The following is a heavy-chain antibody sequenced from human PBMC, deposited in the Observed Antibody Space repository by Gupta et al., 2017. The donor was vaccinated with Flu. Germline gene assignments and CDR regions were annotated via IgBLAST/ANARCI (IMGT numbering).Heavy chain of an antibody. CDR2: IRDDGSNK. V-gene: IGHV3-30*02. CDR3: AKDRRGYYDFWTGFFDF. Sequence: IRDDGSNKYFVGSVKGRFTMSRDNSKNTLYLQMDSLRPEDTAVYYCAKDRRGYYDFWTGFFDFWGPGTLVTVSS. D-gene: IGHD3-3*01. J-gene: IGHJ4*02.